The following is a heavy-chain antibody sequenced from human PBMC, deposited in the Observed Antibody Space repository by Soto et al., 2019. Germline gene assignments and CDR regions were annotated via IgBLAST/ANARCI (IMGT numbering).Heavy chain of an antibody. V-gene: IGHV1-69*06. CDR1: GGTFSSYA. D-gene: IGHD2-15*01. CDR3: ASLYCSGGSCYSAYFQH. J-gene: IGHJ1*01. Sequence: SVKVSCKASGGTFSSYAISWVRQAPGQGLEWMGGIIPIFGTANYAQKFQGRVTITADKSTSTAYMELSSLRSEDTAVYYCASLYCSGGSCYSAYFQHWGQGTLVTVSS. CDR2: IIPIFGTA.